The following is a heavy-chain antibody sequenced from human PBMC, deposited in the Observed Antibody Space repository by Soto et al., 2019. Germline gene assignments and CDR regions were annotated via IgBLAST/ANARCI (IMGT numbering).Heavy chain of an antibody. V-gene: IGHV3-66*01. CDR1: GFTVSSNY. Sequence: GGSLRLSCASSGFTVSSNYMSWVRRAPGKGLEWVSVIYSGGSTYYADSVKGRFTISRDNSKNTLYLQMNSLRAEDTAVYYCARGGLGYCSGGSCYSVFWGQGTPVTVSS. CDR3: ARGGLGYCSGGSCYSVF. CDR2: IYSGGST. D-gene: IGHD2-15*01. J-gene: IGHJ4*02.